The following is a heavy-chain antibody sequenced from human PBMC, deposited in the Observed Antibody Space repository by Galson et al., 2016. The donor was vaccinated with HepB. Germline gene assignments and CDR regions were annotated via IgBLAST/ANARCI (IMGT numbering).Heavy chain of an antibody. V-gene: IGHV3-23*01. CDR1: GFTFSSYA. D-gene: IGHD5-18*01. CDR3: AKRIGVGYGHFDY. J-gene: IGHJ4*02. CDR2: ITADTGRP. Sequence: SLRLSCAASGFTFSSYAMGWVRQAPGKGLEWVSAITADTGRPNYADSVKGRFTISTDNSKNTLYLQMNSLRAEDTAVYYCAKRIGVGYGHFDYWGQGTLVTVSS.